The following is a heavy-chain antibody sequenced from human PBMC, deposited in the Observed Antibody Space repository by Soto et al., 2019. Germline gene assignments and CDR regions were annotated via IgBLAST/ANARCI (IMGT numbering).Heavy chain of an antibody. V-gene: IGHV1-69*01. Sequence: QVQLVQSGAEVKKPGSSVKVSCKASGGTFSSYAISWVRQAPGHGLEWMGGIIPIFGTANYAQKFQGRVTPGADQTTSTSAAELSSMRTEARAGDYCAGAVLGYCSSTRWPASVAVAGNSHYYGMDVWGQGTTVTVSS. D-gene: IGHD2-2*01. CDR3: AGAVLGYCSSTRWPASVAVAGNSHYYGMDV. J-gene: IGHJ6*02. CDR1: GGTFSSYA. CDR2: IIPIFGTA.